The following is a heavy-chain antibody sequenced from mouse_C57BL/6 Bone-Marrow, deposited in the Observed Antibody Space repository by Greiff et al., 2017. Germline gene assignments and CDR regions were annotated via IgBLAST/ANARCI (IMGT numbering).Heavy chain of an antibody. D-gene: IGHD3-3*01. Sequence: QVQLKQPGAELVKPGASVKLSCKASGYTFTSYWMHWVKQRPGQGLAWIGMIHPNSGSTNYNEKFKSKATLTVDKSSSTAYMQLSSLTSEDSAVYYCARRAVYWFAYWGQGTLVTVSA. J-gene: IGHJ3*01. V-gene: IGHV1-64*01. CDR2: IHPNSGST. CDR3: ARRAVYWFAY. CDR1: GYTFTSYW.